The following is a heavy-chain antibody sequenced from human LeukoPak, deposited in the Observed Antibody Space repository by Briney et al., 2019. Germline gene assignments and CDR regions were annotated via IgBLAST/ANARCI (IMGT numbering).Heavy chain of an antibody. CDR2: INPNNGDT. Sequence: ASVKVSCKASGYTFTDYHINWMRQAPGQGLEWMGWINPNNGDTKYAQKFQGRVTMTRDTPISTAYLDLNRLTSDDTAVYYCARGDYSNGYPYRIDSWGQGTLVTVSS. J-gene: IGHJ4*02. CDR3: ARGDYSNGYPYRIDS. D-gene: IGHD3-3*01. V-gene: IGHV1-2*02. CDR1: GYTFTDYH.